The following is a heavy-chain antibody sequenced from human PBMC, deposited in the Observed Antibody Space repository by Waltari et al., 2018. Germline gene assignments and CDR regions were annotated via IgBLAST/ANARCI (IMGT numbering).Heavy chain of an antibody. V-gene: IGHV3-53*02. CDR2: ISSGGRT. Sequence: EVQLVETGGGLIQPGGSLRLSCAASGFTVSSNYMSWVRQAPGKGLEWVSVISSGGRTDYADSVKGRFTISRDNSKNTLYLQMNSLRAEGTAVYYCARENQPYLTGTTYYYYMDVWGKGTTVTVSS. CDR1: GFTVSSNY. D-gene: IGHD1-7*01. CDR3: ARENQPYLTGTTYYYYMDV. J-gene: IGHJ6*03.